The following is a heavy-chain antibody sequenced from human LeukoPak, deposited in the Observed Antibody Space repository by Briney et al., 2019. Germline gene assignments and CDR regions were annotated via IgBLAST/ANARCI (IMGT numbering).Heavy chain of an antibody. J-gene: IGHJ3*02. CDR1: GGSISSYY. CDR2: IYYSGST. Sequence: PSETLSLTCTVSGGSISSYYWSWIRQPPGKGLEWIGYIYYSGSTNYNPSLKSRVTISVDTSKNQFSLKLSSVTAADTAVYYCARPNWKDGVFDIGGKGKMVTVSS. CDR3: ARPNWKDGVFDI. V-gene: IGHV4-59*08. D-gene: IGHD1-1*01.